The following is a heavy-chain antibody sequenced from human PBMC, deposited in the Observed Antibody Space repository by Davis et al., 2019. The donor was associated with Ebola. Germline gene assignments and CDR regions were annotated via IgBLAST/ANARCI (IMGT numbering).Heavy chain of an antibody. CDR2: IYPGDSDT. J-gene: IGHJ1*01. CDR1: GYRFTNYW. D-gene: IGHD6-19*01. V-gene: IGHV5-51*01. Sequence: KVSCKGSGYRFTNYWIGWVRQMPGKGLEWMGIIYPGDSDTKYSPAFEGQVTISADKSISTAYLQWSSLKASDTAIYYCARGSSGWYPEYFQHWGQGTQVTVSS. CDR3: ARGSSGWYPEYFQH.